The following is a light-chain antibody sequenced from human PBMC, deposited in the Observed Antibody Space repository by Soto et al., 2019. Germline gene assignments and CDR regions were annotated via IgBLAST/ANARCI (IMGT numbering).Light chain of an antibody. CDR3: QQYNSYSYT. CDR1: QSISSW. Sequence: DIQMTQSPSTLSASVGDRVTITCRASQSISSWLVWYQQKPGKAPKLLIYKASNLESGVPPRFSGSGSGTEFTLTISSLQPDDFATYYCQQYNSYSYTFGQGTKLEIK. V-gene: IGKV1-5*03. CDR2: KAS. J-gene: IGKJ2*01.